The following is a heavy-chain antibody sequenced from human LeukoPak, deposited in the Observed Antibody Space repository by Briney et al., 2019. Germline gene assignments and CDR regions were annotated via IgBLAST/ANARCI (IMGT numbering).Heavy chain of an antibody. CDR1: GGSISSYY. CDR3: AKGGASSQWFDP. J-gene: IGHJ5*02. D-gene: IGHD2-2*01. CDR2: IYYSGST. V-gene: IGHV4-59*01. Sequence: SETLSLTCTVSGGSISSYYWSWIWQPPGKGLEWIGYIYYSGSTKYNPSLKSRVTISVDTSKNQFSLKVSSVTAADTAVYYCAKGGASSQWFDPWGQGTLVTVSS.